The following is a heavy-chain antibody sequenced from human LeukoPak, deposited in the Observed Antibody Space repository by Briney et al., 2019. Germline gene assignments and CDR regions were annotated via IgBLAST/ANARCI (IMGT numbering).Heavy chain of an antibody. CDR3: ARDSYYDSSGYYEDYYYYGMDV. V-gene: IGHV3-48*02. D-gene: IGHD3-22*01. J-gene: IGHJ6*02. CDR2: ISISSSTK. CDR1: GFSFSSFS. Sequence: GGSLRLSCAASGFSFSSFSMNWVRQAPGKGLEWVSHISISSSTKYYADSVKGRFTISRDNAKNSLYLQMNSLRDKDTAVYYCARDSYYDSSGYYEDYYYYGMDVWGQGTTVTVSS.